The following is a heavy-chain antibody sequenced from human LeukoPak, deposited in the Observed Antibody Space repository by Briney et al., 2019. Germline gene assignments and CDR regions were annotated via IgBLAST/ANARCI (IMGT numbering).Heavy chain of an antibody. Sequence: SETLSLTCTVSGGSISSYYWSWIRQPAGKGLEWIGRIYTSGSTNYNPSLKSRVTMSVDTSKNQFSLKLSSATAADTAVYYCPLTTFGGVIGRMDVWGKGTTVTVSS. D-gene: IGHD3-16*02. V-gene: IGHV4-4*07. CDR2: IYTSGST. J-gene: IGHJ6*03. CDR1: GGSISSYY. CDR3: PLTTFGGVIGRMDV.